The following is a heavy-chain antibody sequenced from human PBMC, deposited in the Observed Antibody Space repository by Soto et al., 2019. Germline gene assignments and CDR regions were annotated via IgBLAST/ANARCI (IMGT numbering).Heavy chain of an antibody. J-gene: IGHJ4*02. V-gene: IGHV3-72*01. CDR3: ASRYSGSYDY. D-gene: IGHD1-26*01. CDR2: SRNKANGYST. CDR1: GFTFSDHY. Sequence: GGSLSLSCAASGFTFSDHYMDWVRQAPGKGLEWVARSRNKANGYSTEYAASVKGRFTISRDDSKKSIYLQMNTLRTEDTAVYYCASRYSGSYDYWGQGTLVTVSS.